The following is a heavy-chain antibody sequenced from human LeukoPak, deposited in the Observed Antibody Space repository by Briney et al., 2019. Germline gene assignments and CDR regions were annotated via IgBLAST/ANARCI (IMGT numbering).Heavy chain of an antibody. Sequence: SETLSLTSPLAARFLSGYYWSWIRQPAGKGLEWIVRTYTSGSTNYNPSLKSRVTMSVDTSKNQFSLKRSSVTAADTAVYYCAGVSSAGIWDYWGQGTLVTVSS. D-gene: IGHD6-19*01. J-gene: IGHJ4*02. CDR3: AGVSSAGIWDY. CDR1: ARFLSGYY. V-gene: IGHV4-4*07. CDR2: TYTSGST.